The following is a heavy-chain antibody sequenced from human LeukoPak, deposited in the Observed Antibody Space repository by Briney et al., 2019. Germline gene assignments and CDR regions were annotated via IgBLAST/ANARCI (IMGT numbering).Heavy chain of an antibody. J-gene: IGHJ6*03. CDR1: GGSISSYY. CDR3: ARGRGVTTYYYYMDV. Sequence: SETLSLTCTVSGGSISSYYWSWIRQPPGKGLEWIGEINHSGSTNYNPSLKSRVTISVDTSKNQFSLKLSSVTAADTAVYYCARGRGVTTYYYYMDVWGKGTTVTVSS. V-gene: IGHV4-34*01. D-gene: IGHD4-17*01. CDR2: INHSGST.